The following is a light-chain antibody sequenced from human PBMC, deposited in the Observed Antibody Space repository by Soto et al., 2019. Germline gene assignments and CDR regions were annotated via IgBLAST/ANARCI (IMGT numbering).Light chain of an antibody. CDR3: QQYYRYRT. V-gene: IGKV1-5*01. Sequence: DIQMTQSPSTLSASVGDRVTITCRAGQTISSRLAWYRQKPGKAPKLLIYDASTLESGVPSRFSGSESGTDFTLTITGLQPDDFAVYYCQQYYRYRTFGQGTKVEIK. J-gene: IGKJ1*01. CDR1: QTISSR. CDR2: DAS.